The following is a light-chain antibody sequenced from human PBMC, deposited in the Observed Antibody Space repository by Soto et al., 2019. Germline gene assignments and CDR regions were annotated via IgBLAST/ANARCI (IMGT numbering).Light chain of an antibody. CDR2: DAS. Sequence: EIVLTQSPATLSLSPGERATLSCRASQSVSSYLAWYQQKPGQAPRLLIYDASNRATGIPARFSGSGSGTAFTLTISSLEPAEFSVYYCQQRSNWPPVTFGPGTKVDIK. J-gene: IGKJ3*01. CDR3: QQRSNWPPVT. CDR1: QSVSSY. V-gene: IGKV3-11*01.